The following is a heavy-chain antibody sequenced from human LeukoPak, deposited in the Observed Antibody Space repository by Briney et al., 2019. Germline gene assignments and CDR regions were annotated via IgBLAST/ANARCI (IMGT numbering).Heavy chain of an antibody. V-gene: IGHV1-24*01. D-gene: IGHD4-17*01. J-gene: IGHJ4*02. CDR2: FDPEDGET. CDR1: GYALTELS. Sequence: GASVKVSCKVSGYALTELSMHWVRQAPGKGLEWMGGFDPEDGETIYAQKFQGRVTMTEDTSTDTAYMELSSLRSEDTAVYYCATPGRYGDYVWDYWGQGTLVTVSS. CDR3: ATPGRYGDYVWDY.